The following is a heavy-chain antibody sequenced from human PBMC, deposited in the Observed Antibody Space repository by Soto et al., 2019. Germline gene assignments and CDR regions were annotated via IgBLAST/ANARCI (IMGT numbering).Heavy chain of an antibody. D-gene: IGHD5-12*01. CDR1: GGSISSYY. CDR3: AKSGVRNGYNSPYYFDY. V-gene: IGHV4-59*08. J-gene: IGHJ4*02. Sequence: SETLSLTCTVSGGSISSYYWNWIRQPPGKGLEWIGHIYYTGSTKYNSSLKSRVTISVDTSKNQFSLKLGSVTAADTAVYYCAKSGVRNGYNSPYYFDYWGQGTLVTVS. CDR2: IYYTGST.